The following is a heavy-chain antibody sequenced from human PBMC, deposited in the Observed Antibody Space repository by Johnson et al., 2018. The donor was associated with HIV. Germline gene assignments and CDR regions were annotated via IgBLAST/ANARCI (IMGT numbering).Heavy chain of an antibody. Sequence: VQLVESGGGLVQPGGSLRLSCVISGFNFSSYPMHWVRQAPGKGLEYVAAISSNGGSTYYANSVKGRFTISRDNSKNILYLQMGSLRPEDMAVYYCAGGRARRELVLGGAFNTWGQGQRVTF. CDR1: GFNFSSYP. CDR2: ISSNGGST. V-gene: IGHV3-64*01. D-gene: IGHD3-10*01. CDR3: AGGRARRELVLGGAFNT. J-gene: IGHJ3*02.